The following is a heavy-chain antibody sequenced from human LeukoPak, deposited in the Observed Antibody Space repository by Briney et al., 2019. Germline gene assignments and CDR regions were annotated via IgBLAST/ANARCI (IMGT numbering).Heavy chain of an antibody. D-gene: IGHD2-2*01. J-gene: IGHJ4*02. V-gene: IGHV3-9*01. CDR2: ISWNSGSI. Sequence: GGSLRLSCAASGFTFDDYAMHWVRQAPGKGLEWVSGISWNSGSIGYADSVKGRFTISRDNAKNSLYLQMNSLRAEDTASYYCAKDTSLDYWGQGTLVTVSS. CDR1: GFTFDDYA. CDR3: AKDTSLDY.